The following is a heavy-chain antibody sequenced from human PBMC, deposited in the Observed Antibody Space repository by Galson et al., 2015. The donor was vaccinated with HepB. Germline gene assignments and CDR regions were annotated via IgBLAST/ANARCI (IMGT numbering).Heavy chain of an antibody. V-gene: IGHV3-33*01. J-gene: IGHJ4*02. Sequence: SLRLSCAASGFTFSSYGMHWVRQAPGKGLEWVAVIWYDGSNKYYADSVKGRFTISRDNSKNTLYLQMNSLRAEDTAVYYCARARYSYGLSDYWGQGTLVTVSS. D-gene: IGHD5-18*01. CDR3: ARARYSYGLSDY. CDR1: GFTFSSYG. CDR2: IWYDGSNK.